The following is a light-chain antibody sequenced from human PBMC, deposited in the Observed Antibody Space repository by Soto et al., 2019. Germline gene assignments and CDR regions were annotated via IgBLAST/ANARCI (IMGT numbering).Light chain of an antibody. J-gene: IGLJ2*01. CDR1: SGPSSYA. CDR3: QTWGTGIQVV. V-gene: IGLV4-69*01. CDR2: LNSDGSH. Sequence: QPVLTQSPSASASLGASANLTCTLTSGPSSYAIAWHQQQPEKGPRYLMKLNSDGSHSKGDGIPDRFSGSSSGAERYLTISSLQSEDEADYYCQTWGTGIQVVFGGGTKLTVL.